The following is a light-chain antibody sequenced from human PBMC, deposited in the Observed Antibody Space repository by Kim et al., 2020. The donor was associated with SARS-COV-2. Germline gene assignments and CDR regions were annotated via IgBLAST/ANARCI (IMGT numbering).Light chain of an antibody. V-gene: IGLV1-40*01. CDR3: QSFDISLSGFVI. Sequence: RVTISCTGSNSNIGAGFDVHWYQQVPGTAPKLLISDNNNRPSGVPDRISTSKSDTSVSLAISGLQPEDEADYYCQSFDISLSGFVIFGGGTQLTVL. CDR2: DNN. J-gene: IGLJ2*01. CDR1: NSNIGAGFD.